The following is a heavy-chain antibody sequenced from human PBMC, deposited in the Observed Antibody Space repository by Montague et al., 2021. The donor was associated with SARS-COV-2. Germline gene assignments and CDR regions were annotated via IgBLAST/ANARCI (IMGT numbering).Heavy chain of an antibody. Sequence: SETLSLTCTVSGGSMSDYYWTWIRQPPGKGLEWIGYIYYSGSTNYNPSLKSRVTISVDTSKNQFSLKLSSVTAADTAVYYCASQEVDTAMDRNYYYYGMDVWGQGTTVTVSS. D-gene: IGHD5-18*01. CDR3: ASQEVDTAMDRNYYYYGMDV. V-gene: IGHV4-59*01. CDR1: GGSMSDYY. CDR2: IYYSGST. J-gene: IGHJ6*02.